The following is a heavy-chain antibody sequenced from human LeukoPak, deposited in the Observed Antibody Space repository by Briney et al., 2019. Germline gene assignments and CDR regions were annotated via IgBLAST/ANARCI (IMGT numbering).Heavy chain of an antibody. CDR2: VSDSGTT. D-gene: IGHD2-15*01. Sequence: SETLSLTCTASGGSISSYYWSWIRQPPGKGLEWIGFVSDSGTTNYNPSLKSRVTISVDTSKNQFSLKLSSVTAADTAVYYCARTYCSGGSCHFDYWGQGTLVTVSS. CDR3: ARTYCSGGSCHFDY. CDR1: GGSISSYY. V-gene: IGHV4-59*08. J-gene: IGHJ4*02.